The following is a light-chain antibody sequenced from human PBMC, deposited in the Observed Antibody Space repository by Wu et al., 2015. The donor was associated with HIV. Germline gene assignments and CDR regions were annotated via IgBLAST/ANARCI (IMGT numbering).Light chain of an antibody. CDR2: GAS. CDR3: QQRGHWPPFS. V-gene: IGKV3D-15*01. J-gene: IGKJ2*03. CDR1: QSVTRK. Sequence: EIVMTQSPAALSVSPGERATLSCRASQSVTRKIAWYQQKPGQPPRLLIYGASTRATGIPARFSGSGSGTDFILTISSLVPEDSAVYYCQQRGHWPPFSFGQGTNLEIK.